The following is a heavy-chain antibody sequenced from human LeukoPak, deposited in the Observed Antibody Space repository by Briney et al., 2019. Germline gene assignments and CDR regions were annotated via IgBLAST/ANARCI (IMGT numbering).Heavy chain of an antibody. V-gene: IGHV3-23*01. CDR3: AKSAYYDASGYYREYYFDY. D-gene: IGHD3-22*01. J-gene: IGHJ4*02. Sequence: ETLSLTCAVSGGSINSIYWWSWVRQAPGKGLEWVSSISGSGGSTHYADSVKGRFTISRDKTKNTLYLQMNSLRAEDTAVYYCAKSAYYDASGYYREYYFDYWGQGTLVTVSS. CDR1: GGSINSIYW. CDR2: ISGSGGST.